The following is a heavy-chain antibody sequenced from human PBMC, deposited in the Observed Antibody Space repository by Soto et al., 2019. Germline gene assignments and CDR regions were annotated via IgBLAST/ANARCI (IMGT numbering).Heavy chain of an antibody. CDR1: GYTFTGYY. CDR3: ASERVLRYFDWTRYGMDV. D-gene: IGHD3-9*01. Sequence: GASVKVSCKASGYTFTGYYMHWVRQAPGQGLEWMGWINPNSGGTNYAQKFQGRVTMTRDTSISTAYMELSRLRSDDTAVYYCASERVLRYFDWTRYGMDVWGQGTTVTVSS. CDR2: INPNSGGT. V-gene: IGHV1-2*02. J-gene: IGHJ6*02.